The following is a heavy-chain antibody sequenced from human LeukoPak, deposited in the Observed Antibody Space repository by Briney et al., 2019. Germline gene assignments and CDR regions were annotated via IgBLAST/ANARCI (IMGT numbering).Heavy chain of an antibody. CDR2: IYPGDSDT. D-gene: IGHD6-19*01. Sequence: GESLEISCEGSGSSFTSYWSGGGRPMPGKGLEWRGIIYPGDSDTRYSPSFQGQVTISADKSISTAYLQWSSLKASDTAMYYCARPYSSGWNNDAFDIWGQGTMVTVSS. CDR3: ARPYSSGWNNDAFDI. V-gene: IGHV5-51*01. J-gene: IGHJ3*02. CDR1: GSSFTSYW.